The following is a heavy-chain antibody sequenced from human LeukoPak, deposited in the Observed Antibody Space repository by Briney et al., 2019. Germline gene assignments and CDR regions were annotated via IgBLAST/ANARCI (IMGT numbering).Heavy chain of an antibody. CDR2: IYPGDSDT. CDR3: ARPHASAGWGGFGY. D-gene: IGHD6-19*01. V-gene: IGHV5-51*01. J-gene: IGHJ4*02. Sequence: GESLKISCKGSGYSFTDYWIAWVRQMPGEGLEWMGNIYPGDSDTTYSPSFQGQVTISADKSISTAYLQWSSLKASDNAIYYCARPHASAGWGGFGYWGQGTLVTVSS. CDR1: GYSFTDYW.